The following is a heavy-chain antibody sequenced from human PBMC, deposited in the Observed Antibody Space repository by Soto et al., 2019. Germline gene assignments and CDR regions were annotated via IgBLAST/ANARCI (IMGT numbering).Heavy chain of an antibody. Sequence: GGSLRLSCAASGFTFSSYAMHWVRQAPGKGLEWVAVISYDGSNKYYADSVKGRFTISRDNSKNTLYLQMNSLRAEDTAVYYCARDQYYDFWSGYPLAHFDYWGQGTLVTVSS. V-gene: IGHV3-30-3*01. J-gene: IGHJ4*02. CDR1: GFTFSSYA. CDR2: ISYDGSNK. CDR3: ARDQYYDFWSGYPLAHFDY. D-gene: IGHD3-3*01.